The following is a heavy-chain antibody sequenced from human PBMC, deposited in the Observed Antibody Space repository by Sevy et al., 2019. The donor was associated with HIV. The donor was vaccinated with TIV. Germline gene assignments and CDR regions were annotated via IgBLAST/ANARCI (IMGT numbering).Heavy chain of an antibody. J-gene: IGHJ6*02. CDR2: INHSGST. CDR3: VGGEGYCSSTSCYTWRPYYYGMDV. Sequence: SETLSLTCAVYGGSFSGYYWSWIRQPPGKGLEWIGEINHSGSTNYNPSLKSRVTISVDTSKNQFSLKLSSVTAADTAVYYCVGGEGYCSSTSCYTWRPYYYGMDVWGQGTTVTVSS. D-gene: IGHD2-2*02. V-gene: IGHV4-34*01. CDR1: GGSFSGYY.